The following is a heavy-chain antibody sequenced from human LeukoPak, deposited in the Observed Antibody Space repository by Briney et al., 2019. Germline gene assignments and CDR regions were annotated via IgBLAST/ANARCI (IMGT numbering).Heavy chain of an antibody. Sequence: SETLSLTCAVYGGSFSGYYWSWIRQPPGKGLEWIGYIHYSGTTNYNPSLKSRVTISIDTTKNQFSLQLSSVTAADTAVFYCARRTDSGPFDSWGQGTLVPVSS. CDR3: ARRTDSGPFDS. CDR1: GGSFSGYY. V-gene: IGHV4-59*08. J-gene: IGHJ4*02. D-gene: IGHD6-19*01. CDR2: IHYSGTT.